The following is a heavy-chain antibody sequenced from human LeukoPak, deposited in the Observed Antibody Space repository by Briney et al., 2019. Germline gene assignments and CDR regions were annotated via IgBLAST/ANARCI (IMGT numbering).Heavy chain of an antibody. Sequence: QPGGSLRLSCAASGFTFSSYGIHWVRQATGKGLEWVSGIGTAGEIYYPGSVKGRFTISRENAKNSLYLQMNSLRAGDTAVYYCARAAYSSTWYSRYFDLWGRGTLVTVSS. J-gene: IGHJ2*01. CDR3: ARAAYSSTWYSRYFDL. CDR1: GFTFSSYG. D-gene: IGHD6-13*01. V-gene: IGHV3-13*01. CDR2: IGTAGEI.